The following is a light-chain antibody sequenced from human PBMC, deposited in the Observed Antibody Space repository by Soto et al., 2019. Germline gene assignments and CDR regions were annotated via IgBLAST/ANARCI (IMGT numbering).Light chain of an antibody. V-gene: IGLV3-21*02. CDR1: NIGDKS. CDR2: DDS. J-gene: IGLJ3*02. Sequence: SSELTQPPSVSVAPGQTATITCGGNNIGDKSVHWYQQRPGQAPVVVVYDDSDRPSGIPERFSGSNSGNTATLTISRVEAGDEADYYCQVCDSSSDHWVFGGGTQLTVL. CDR3: QVCDSSSDHWV.